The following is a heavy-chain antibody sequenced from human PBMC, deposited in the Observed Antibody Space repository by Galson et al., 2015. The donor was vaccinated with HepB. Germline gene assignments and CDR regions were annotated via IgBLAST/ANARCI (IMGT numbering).Heavy chain of an antibody. D-gene: IGHD1-7*01. CDR3: ARYGRGNTCAARGFDY. J-gene: IGHJ4*02. CDR1: GFSLSNYA. V-gene: IGHV3-23*01. CDR2: MSLSGDGI. Sequence: SLRLSCAASGFSLSNYAMSWVRQAPGKGLEWVSGMSLSGDGIYYADSVKGRFTISRDNSKNTLSLQMNSLRGEDTAVYYCARYGRGNTCAARGFDYWGQGTLVTVSS.